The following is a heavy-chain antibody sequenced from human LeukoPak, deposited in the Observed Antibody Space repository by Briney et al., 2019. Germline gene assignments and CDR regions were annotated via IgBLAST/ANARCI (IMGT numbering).Heavy chain of an antibody. CDR1: GYTFNSYG. Sequence: GASVKVSCKASGYTFNSYGINWVRQAPGQGLEWMGWISVYNGQTNYAHKFQGRVTMTTDTSTRTVYMELRSLRSDDTAVYYCARDSGWELQHFYFDHWGQRTLVTVSA. V-gene: IGHV1-18*01. D-gene: IGHD1-26*01. J-gene: IGHJ4*02. CDR3: ARDSGWELQHFYFDH. CDR2: ISVYNGQT.